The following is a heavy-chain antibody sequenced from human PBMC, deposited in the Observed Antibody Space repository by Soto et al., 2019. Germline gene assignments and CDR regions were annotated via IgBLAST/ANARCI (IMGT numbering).Heavy chain of an antibody. CDR3: ARDRYDGGGYFDY. CDR2: ISSSSSNI. Sequence: EVQLVESGGGLIKPGGSLRLSCAASGFTFSSYSMNWVRQAPGKGLEWVSSISSSSSNIYYADSVKGRFTISRDNAKNSLYLQMNSLRAEVTAVYYCARDRYDGGGYFDYWGQGTLVTVSS. V-gene: IGHV3-21*01. CDR1: GFTFSSYS. D-gene: IGHD3-16*01. J-gene: IGHJ4*02.